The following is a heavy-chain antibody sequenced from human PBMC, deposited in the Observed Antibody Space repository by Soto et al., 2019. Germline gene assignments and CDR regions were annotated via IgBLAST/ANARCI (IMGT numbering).Heavy chain of an antibody. CDR2: IYQSGIT. CDR1: GYSIGNGYY. CDR3: ARPRRYTYGHFDS. J-gene: IGHJ4*02. D-gene: IGHD3-16*02. Sequence: SETLSLTCNVSGYSIGNGYYWGWIRQPPGKGLEWIGSIYQSGITYYNPSLKSRVTLSVDTSKNQFSLKLSSVTAAAAATYYCARPRRYTYGHFDSWGQGTLVTVSS. V-gene: IGHV4-38-2*02.